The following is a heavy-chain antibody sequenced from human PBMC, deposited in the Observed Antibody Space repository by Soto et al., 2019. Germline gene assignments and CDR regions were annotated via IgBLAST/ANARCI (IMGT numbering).Heavy chain of an antibody. CDR3: ARELFGRSVWFDP. CDR2: IYYSGST. CDR1: CGSIISYS. Sequence: SDTLSLTCTVSCGSIISYSWSWIRQPPGKGLEWIGYIYYSGSTNYNPSLKSRVTISLDTSKSQFSLKLSSVTAADTAVYYCARELFGRSVWFDPWGQGTLVTVS. V-gene: IGHV4-59*01. D-gene: IGHD3-10*01. J-gene: IGHJ5*02.